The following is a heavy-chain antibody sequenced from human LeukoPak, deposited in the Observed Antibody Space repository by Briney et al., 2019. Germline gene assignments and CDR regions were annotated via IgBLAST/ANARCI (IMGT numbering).Heavy chain of an antibody. CDR3: ARKGSSGWYMDYFDY. D-gene: IGHD6-19*01. CDR1: GFTFSSYE. V-gene: IGHV3-48*03. J-gene: IGHJ4*02. CDR2: ISSSGNTI. Sequence: GGSLRLSCAASGFTFSSYEMNWVRQAPGKGLDWVSYISSSGNTIYYADSLKGRFTLSRDNAKNSLYLQMNSLRAEDTAVYYCARKGSSGWYMDYFDYWGQGALVTVSS.